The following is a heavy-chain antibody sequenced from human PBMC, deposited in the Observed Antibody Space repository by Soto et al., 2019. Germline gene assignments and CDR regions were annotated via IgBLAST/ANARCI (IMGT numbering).Heavy chain of an antibody. Sequence: QVQLQQWGAGLLKPSETLSLTCAVYGGSFSGYYWSWIRQPPGKGLEWIGEINHSGSTNYNPSLKRRVTISVDTSKNQFSLKLSSVTAADTAVYYCARGHDPILLWFGEASGMDVWGQGTTVTVSS. D-gene: IGHD3-10*01. CDR3: ARGHDPILLWFGEASGMDV. CDR1: GGSFSGYY. V-gene: IGHV4-34*01. J-gene: IGHJ6*02. CDR2: INHSGST.